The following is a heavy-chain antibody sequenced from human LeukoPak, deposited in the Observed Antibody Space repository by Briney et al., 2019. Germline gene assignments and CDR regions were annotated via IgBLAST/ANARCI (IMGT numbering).Heavy chain of an antibody. CDR3: AKDHLPGIVVADRDY. J-gene: IGHJ4*02. Sequence: GGSLRLSCAASGFTFSSYAMSWVRQAPGKGLEWVSSISSSSSYIYYADSVKGRFTISRDNAKNSLYLQMNSLRAEDTAVYYCAKDHLPGIVVADRDYWGQGTLVTVSS. CDR1: GFTFSSYA. D-gene: IGHD6-19*01. CDR2: ISSSSSYI. V-gene: IGHV3-21*04.